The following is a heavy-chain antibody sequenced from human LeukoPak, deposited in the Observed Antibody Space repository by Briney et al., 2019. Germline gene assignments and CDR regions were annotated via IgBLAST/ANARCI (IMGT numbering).Heavy chain of an antibody. J-gene: IGHJ4*02. CDR1: GFTFDSYG. CDR3: ARDYGAY. V-gene: IGHV3-23*01. Sequence: TGGSLRLSCTASGFTFDSYGMAWVRQAPGKGLEWVASIYGSGIETFYADSVKARSTVSRDNSKNTLYLQLSSLRAEDTAVYYCARDYGAYWGQGTLVTVSS. D-gene: IGHD4-17*01. CDR2: IYGSGIET.